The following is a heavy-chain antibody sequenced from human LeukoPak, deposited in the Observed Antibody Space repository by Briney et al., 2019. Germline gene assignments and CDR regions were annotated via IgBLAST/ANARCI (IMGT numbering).Heavy chain of an antibody. J-gene: IGHJ6*03. V-gene: IGHV3-21*01. D-gene: IGHD3-22*01. CDR3: AREYYGSSGYYSYYYYYMDV. CDR2: ISSSSSYI. Sequence: TGGSLRLSCAASGFTFSSYSMNWVRQAPGKGLEWVSSISSSSSYIYYADSVKGRFTISRDNAKNSLYLQMNSLRAEDTAVYYCAREYYGSSGYYSYYYYYMDVWGKGTTVTVSS. CDR1: GFTFSSYS.